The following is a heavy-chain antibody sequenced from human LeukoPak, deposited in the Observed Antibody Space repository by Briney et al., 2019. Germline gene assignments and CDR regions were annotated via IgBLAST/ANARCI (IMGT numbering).Heavy chain of an antibody. CDR1: GFTFSSYE. J-gene: IGHJ4*02. CDR2: ISSGSTI. V-gene: IGHV3-48*03. Sequence: GGSLRLSCAASGFTFSSYEMNWVRQAPGKGLEWVSYISSGSTIYYADSVKGRFTISRDNAKNSLYLQMNSLRAEDTAVYCCARDLQTYYDFWSGFDYWGQGTLVTVSS. CDR3: ARDLQTYYDFWSGFDY. D-gene: IGHD3-3*01.